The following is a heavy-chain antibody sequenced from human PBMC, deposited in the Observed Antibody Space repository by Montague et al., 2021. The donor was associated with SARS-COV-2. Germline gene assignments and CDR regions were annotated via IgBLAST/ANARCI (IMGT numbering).Heavy chain of an antibody. Sequence: SETLSLTCTVSSGSISNDIYYWGWIRQPPGKGPEWIGGSRYGGTSYYNPSLKSRVTISIDTSKNQCSLKMTAVTAAATAVYFCARQDIQLRFDLWGRGTLVTVSS. CDR2: SRYGGTS. V-gene: IGHV4-39*01. D-gene: IGHD1-1*01. J-gene: IGHJ2*01. CDR3: ARQDIQLRFDL. CDR1: SGSISNDIYY.